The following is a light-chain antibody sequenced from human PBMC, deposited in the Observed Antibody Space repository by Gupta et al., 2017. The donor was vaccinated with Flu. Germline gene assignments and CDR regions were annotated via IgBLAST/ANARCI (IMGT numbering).Light chain of an antibody. V-gene: IGLV6-57*01. Sequence: SPGKTATTSCTRSVGSSASNYVQWYQQRPGSSPTSVIDEDNQRPSGVPDRFSGSIDSSSNSASLTISALKTEDEADYYCQSLVVCGGGTKLT. CDR2: EDN. J-gene: IGLJ2*01. CDR1: VGSSASNY. CDR3: QSLVV.